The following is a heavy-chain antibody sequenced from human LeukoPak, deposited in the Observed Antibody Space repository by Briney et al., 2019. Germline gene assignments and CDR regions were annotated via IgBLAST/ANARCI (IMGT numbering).Heavy chain of an antibody. CDR3: ARGHYYDSKGEFDY. CDR2: INHSGST. D-gene: IGHD3-22*01. CDR1: GGSISSSSYY. V-gene: IGHV4-39*07. J-gene: IGHJ4*02. Sequence: SETLSLTCTVSGGSISSSSYYWGWIRQPPGKGLEWIGEINHSGSTNYNPSLKSRVTISVDTSKNQFSLKLSSVTAADTAVYYCARGHYYDSKGEFDYWGQGTLVTVSS.